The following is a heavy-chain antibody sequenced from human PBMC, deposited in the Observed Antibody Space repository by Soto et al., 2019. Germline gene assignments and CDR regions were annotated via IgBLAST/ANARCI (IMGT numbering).Heavy chain of an antibody. D-gene: IGHD2-2*01. CDR3: ARDLEDPVAVPAATSFHFYAMDV. Sequence: PSQTLSLTCAISGDSVSSNTAGWNWIRQSPSRGLEWLGRTYYRSRWYNDYAVSVKSRITITPDTSKNQLSLQLNSVTPEDTAVYFCARDLEDPVAVPAATSFHFYAMDVWGQGTTVTVYS. J-gene: IGHJ6*02. CDR2: TYYRSRWYN. CDR1: GDSVSSNTAG. V-gene: IGHV6-1*01.